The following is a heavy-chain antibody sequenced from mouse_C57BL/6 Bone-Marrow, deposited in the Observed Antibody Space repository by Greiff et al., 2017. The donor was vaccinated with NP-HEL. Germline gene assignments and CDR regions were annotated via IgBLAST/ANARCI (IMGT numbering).Heavy chain of an antibody. CDR1: GYTFTSYW. CDR2: IHPNSGST. Sequence: QLQQPGAELVKPGASVKLSCKASGYTFTSYWMHWVKQRPGQGLEWIGMIHPNSGSTNYNEKFKSKATLTVDKSSSTAYMQLSSLTSEDSAVYYCARPNWDGGAMDYWGQGTSVTVSS. V-gene: IGHV1-64*01. J-gene: IGHJ4*01. D-gene: IGHD4-1*01. CDR3: ARPNWDGGAMDY.